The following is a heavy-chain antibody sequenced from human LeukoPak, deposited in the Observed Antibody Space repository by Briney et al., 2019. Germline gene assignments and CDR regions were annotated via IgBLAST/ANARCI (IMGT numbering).Heavy chain of an antibody. CDR1: GFTFDYYT. V-gene: IGHV3-43*01. CDR3: AKGTGRSTLNWFDP. CDR2: ISWDGDNT. J-gene: IGHJ5*02. Sequence: GGSLRLSCAASGFTFDYYTMHWVRQAPGKGLEWVSLISWDGDNTYYADSVKGRFTISRDNSKNSLYLQMNSLRTEDTALYYCAKGTGRSTLNWFDPWGQGTLVTVSS. D-gene: IGHD1-14*01.